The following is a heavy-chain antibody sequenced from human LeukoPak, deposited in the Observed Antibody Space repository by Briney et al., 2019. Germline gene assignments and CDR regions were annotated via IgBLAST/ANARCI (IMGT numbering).Heavy chain of an antibody. J-gene: IGHJ6*03. CDR2: ISGSGGST. CDR3: GGGGFGEAYYYYYYMDV. Sequence: GGSLRLSCAASRFTFSTYAMSWVRQAPGQGLEWVSTISGSGGSTYDADSVKGRFTISRDNSKNTLYLQINSLRAEDTAVYYWGGGGFGEAYYYYYYMDVWGKGTTVTVSS. V-gene: IGHV3-23*01. CDR1: RFTFSTYA. D-gene: IGHD3-10*01.